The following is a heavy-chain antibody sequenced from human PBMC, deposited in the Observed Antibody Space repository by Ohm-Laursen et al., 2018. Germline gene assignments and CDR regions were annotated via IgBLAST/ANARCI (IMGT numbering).Heavy chain of an antibody. CDR1: GYTFTGYY. Sequence: ASVKVSCKASGYTFTGYYMHWVRQAPGQGLEWMGWINPNSGGTNYAQKFQGRVTMTRDTSISTAYMELSRLRSDDTAVYYCARVRRVLYGEYGMDVWGQGTTVTVSS. V-gene: IGHV1-2*02. D-gene: IGHD4-17*01. J-gene: IGHJ6*02. CDR3: ARVRRVLYGEYGMDV. CDR2: INPNSGGT.